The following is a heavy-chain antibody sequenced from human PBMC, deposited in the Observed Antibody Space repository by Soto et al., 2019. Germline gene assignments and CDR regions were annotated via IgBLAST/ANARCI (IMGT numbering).Heavy chain of an antibody. CDR1: GDTFSSYE. CDR2: VIPMFGTT. Sequence: QVQMVQSGAEVRKPGSSVRVSCNASGDTFSSYEINWVRQAPGQGLEWMGGVIPMFGTTDYAQKFQGRLTITADKATSTAYMDLSSPNSEDTDIYYCASGRISIQHYYYGMDVWGQGTTVTVSS. D-gene: IGHD5-18*01. J-gene: IGHJ6*02. CDR3: ASGRISIQHYYYGMDV. V-gene: IGHV1-69*06.